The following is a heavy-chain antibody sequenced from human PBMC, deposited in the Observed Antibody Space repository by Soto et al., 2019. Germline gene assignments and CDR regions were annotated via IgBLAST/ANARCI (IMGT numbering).Heavy chain of an antibody. Sequence: EVQLVESGGGLVKPGGSLRLSCAVSGVIFNNARMNWVRQAPGKGLEWVGRIKTKADGGTIDYAAPVKGRFTISRDDSKNTLYLQMNSLIIEDTAVYYCISGVSWGRGTLVTVSS. CDR2: IKTKADGGTI. V-gene: IGHV3-15*07. D-gene: IGHD2-15*01. CDR3: ISGVS. CDR1: GVIFNNAR. J-gene: IGHJ5*02.